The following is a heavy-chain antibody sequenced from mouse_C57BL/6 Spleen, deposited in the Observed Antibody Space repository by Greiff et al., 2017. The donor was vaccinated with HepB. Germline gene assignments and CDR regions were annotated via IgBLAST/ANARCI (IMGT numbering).Heavy chain of an antibody. D-gene: IGHD1-1*01. CDR1: GYTFTSYW. Sequence: QVQLKQPGAELVMPGASVKLSCKASGYTFTSYWMHWVKQRPGQGLEWIGEIDPSDSYTNYNQKFKGKSTLTVDKSSSTAYMQLSSLTSEDSAVYYCARGKDYGSSYGFAYWGQGTLVTVSA. V-gene: IGHV1-69*01. J-gene: IGHJ3*01. CDR3: ARGKDYGSSYGFAY. CDR2: IDPSDSYT.